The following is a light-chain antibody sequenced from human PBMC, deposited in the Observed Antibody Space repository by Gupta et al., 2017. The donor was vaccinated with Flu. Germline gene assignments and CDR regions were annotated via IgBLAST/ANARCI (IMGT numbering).Light chain of an antibody. J-gene: IGKJ1*01. CDR3: QQSYSTPRT. Sequence: GDRVTTTCRASKIISSYLNWYQQKPGKAPKLLIYAASSLKSGVPSSFSGSGSGTDFTLTISSLQPEDFATYYCQQSYSTPRTFGQGTKVEIK. CDR2: AAS. V-gene: IGKV1-39*01. CDR1: KIISSY.